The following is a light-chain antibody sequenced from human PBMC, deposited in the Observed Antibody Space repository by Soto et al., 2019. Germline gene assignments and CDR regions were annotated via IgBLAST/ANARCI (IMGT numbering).Light chain of an antibody. J-gene: IGKJ1*01. V-gene: IGKV3-15*01. CDR3: QQYDDWPWT. CDR1: QSVSSN. CDR2: GAS. Sequence: EIVMTQSPATLSVSPGERATLSCRASQSVSSNLAWYRQKPGQAPRLLIYGASTRATGIPSRFSGSGSGTESTLTISSLQSADFAIYFCQQYDDWPWTFGQGTKVDIK.